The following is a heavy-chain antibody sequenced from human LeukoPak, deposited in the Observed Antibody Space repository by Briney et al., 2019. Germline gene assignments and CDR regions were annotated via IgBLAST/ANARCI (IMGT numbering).Heavy chain of an antibody. V-gene: IGHV3-21*01. Sequence: GGSLRLSCAASGFTFSSYSMNWVRQAPGKGLEWVSSISSSSSYIYYADSVKGRFTISRDNAKNSLYLQMNSLRAEDTAVYYCARVIDSDYDFWGGYWGPMDVWGKGTTVTVSS. CDR3: ARVIDSDYDFWGGYWGPMDV. J-gene: IGHJ6*03. CDR2: ISSSSSYI. CDR1: GFTFSSYS. D-gene: IGHD3-3*01.